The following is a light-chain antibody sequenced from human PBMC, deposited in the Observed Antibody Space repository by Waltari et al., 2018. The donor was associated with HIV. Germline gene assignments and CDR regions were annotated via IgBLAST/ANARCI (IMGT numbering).Light chain of an antibody. CDR2: DVS. CDR1: SNDVGGYNY. V-gene: IGLV2-14*03. Sequence: QSALTQPASVSGSPGQSITIPCTGSSNDVGGYNYVSWYQQHPGKAPRLMIYDVSTRPSGVSGRFSGSKSGATSSLTISGLQPEDEADYYCESYTSTSVWVFGGWTRLTVL. J-gene: IGLJ3*02. CDR3: ESYTSTSVWV.